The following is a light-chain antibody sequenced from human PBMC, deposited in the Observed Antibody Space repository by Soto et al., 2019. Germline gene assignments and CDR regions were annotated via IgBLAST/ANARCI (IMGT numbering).Light chain of an antibody. CDR2: GAS. V-gene: IGKV3-20*01. CDR3: QQYDNLSWT. CDR1: QSISGTF. J-gene: IGKJ1*01. Sequence: VLTQSPDTLSLPPGERATLSCRAGQSISGTFLNWYQQKPGQAPRLLIYGASNRATGTPDRFSGSGSGTDFTLTISRLEPEDFAVYFCQQYDNLSWTFGQGTKVDTK.